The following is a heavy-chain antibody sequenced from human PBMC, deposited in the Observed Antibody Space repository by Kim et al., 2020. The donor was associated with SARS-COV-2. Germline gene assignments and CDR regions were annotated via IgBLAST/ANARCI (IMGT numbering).Heavy chain of an antibody. V-gene: IGHV4-34*01. CDR2: INHSGST. CDR1: GGSFSGYY. CDR3: ARNAVIVVVPAAMSYYYYGMDV. J-gene: IGHJ6*02. Sequence: SETLSLTCAVYGGSFSGYYWSWIRQPPGKGLEWIGEINHSGSTNYNPSLKSRVTISVDTSKNQFSLKLSSVTAADTAVYYCARNAVIVVVPAAMSYYYYGMDVWGQGTTVTVSS. D-gene: IGHD2-2*01.